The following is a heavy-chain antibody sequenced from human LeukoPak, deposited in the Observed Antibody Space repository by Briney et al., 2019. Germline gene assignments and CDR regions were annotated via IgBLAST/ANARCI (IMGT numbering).Heavy chain of an antibody. Sequence: GGSLRLSCAASGFTFSSYAMSWVRQAPGKGLEWVSVIYSGGSTYYADSVKGRFTISRDNSKNTLYLQMNSLRAEDTAVYYCAKDMSRIAVAVYFDYWGQGTLVTVSS. CDR1: GFTFSSYA. D-gene: IGHD6-19*01. CDR2: IYSGGST. V-gene: IGHV3-23*03. CDR3: AKDMSRIAVAVYFDY. J-gene: IGHJ4*02.